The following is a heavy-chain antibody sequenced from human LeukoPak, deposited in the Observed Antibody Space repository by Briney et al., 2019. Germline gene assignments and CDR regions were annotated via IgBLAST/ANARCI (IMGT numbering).Heavy chain of an antibody. CDR3: AKTRVHDLQKYYYYMDV. Sequence: GGSLRLSCAASGFTFSSYAMSWVRQAPGKGLEWVSAISGSGGSTYYADSVKGRFTISRDNSKNTLYLQMNSLRAEDTAVYYCAKTRVHDLQKYYYYMDVWGKGTTVTVSS. J-gene: IGHJ6*03. D-gene: IGHD4-11*01. CDR2: ISGSGGST. V-gene: IGHV3-23*01. CDR1: GFTFSSYA.